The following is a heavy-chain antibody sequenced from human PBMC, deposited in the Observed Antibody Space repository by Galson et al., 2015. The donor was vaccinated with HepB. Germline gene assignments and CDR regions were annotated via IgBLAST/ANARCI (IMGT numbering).Heavy chain of an antibody. CDR3: ARDSEFLPNNNVWSGDYYYHLDV. CDR2: INVGNGNT. V-gene: IGHV1-3*01. CDR1: GYRFTNHA. J-gene: IGHJ6*02. D-gene: IGHD3-3*01. Sequence: SVKVSCKASGYRFTNHAIHWVRQAPGQRLEWMGWINVGNGNTKYSQTFQGRVTISRGTSANTVDMELSSLRSEDTAVYYCARDSEFLPNNNVWSGDYYYHLDVWVQGTTVTVSS.